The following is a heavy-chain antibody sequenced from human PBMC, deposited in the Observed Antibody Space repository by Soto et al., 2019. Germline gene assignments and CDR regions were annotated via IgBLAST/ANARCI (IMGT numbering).Heavy chain of an antibody. CDR3: VICYYGAHCDLLDS. CDR1: GGSISSYY. V-gene: IGHV4-59*08. J-gene: IGHJ5*01. CDR2: IYYSGST. D-gene: IGHD3-22*01. Sequence: SETLSLTCTVSGGSISSYYLSWIRQPPEKELEWIGYIYYSGSTNYNPSLKSRVTISVDTSKNQFSLKLSSVTAADTSVYYCVICYYGAHCDLLDSRSQGSLVIGS.